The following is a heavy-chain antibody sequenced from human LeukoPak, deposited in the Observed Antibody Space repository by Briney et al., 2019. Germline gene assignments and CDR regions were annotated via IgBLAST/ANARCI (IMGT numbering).Heavy chain of an antibody. V-gene: IGHV3-21*05. CDR3: VRDHEWAFDY. CDR1: GFTFSSFS. CDR2: IGGGSSDI. D-gene: IGHD1-26*01. Sequence: GGSLRLSCATSGFTFSSFSMNWVRQAPGKGLEWVSYIGGGSSDIHYADSVKGRFTISRDDAKNSLYLQMNSLRAEDTAVYFCVRDHEWAFDYWGQGTLVTVSS. J-gene: IGHJ4*02.